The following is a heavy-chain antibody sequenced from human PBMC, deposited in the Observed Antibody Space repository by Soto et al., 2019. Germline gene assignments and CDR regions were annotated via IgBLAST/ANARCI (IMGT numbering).Heavy chain of an antibody. J-gene: IGHJ5*02. Sequence: ASVKVSCKASGGTFSSYAISWVRQAPGQGLEWMGGIIPIFGTANYAQKFQGRVTITADESTSTAYMELSSLRFEETAVYYCARAIVGPTTTGWLDPWGQGTLVTVSS. CDR1: GGTFSSYA. CDR3: ARAIVGPTTTGWLDP. D-gene: IGHD1-26*01. V-gene: IGHV1-69*13. CDR2: IIPIFGTA.